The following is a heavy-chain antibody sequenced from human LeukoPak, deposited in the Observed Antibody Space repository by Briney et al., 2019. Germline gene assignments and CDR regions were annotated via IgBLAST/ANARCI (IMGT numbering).Heavy chain of an antibody. J-gene: IGHJ4*02. CDR2: ISAYNGNT. V-gene: IGHV1-18*01. D-gene: IGHD4-17*01. CDR3: ARDRRLRYQHSGFDY. CDR1: GYTFTSYG. Sequence: ASVKVSCKASGYTFTSYGISWVRQAPGQVLEWMGWISAYNGNTNYAQKLQGRVTMTTDTSTSTAYMELRSLRSDDTAVYYCARDRRLRYQHSGFDYWGQGTLVTVSS.